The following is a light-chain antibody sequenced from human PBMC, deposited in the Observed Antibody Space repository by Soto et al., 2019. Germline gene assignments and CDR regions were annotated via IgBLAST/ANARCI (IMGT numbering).Light chain of an antibody. CDR2: DAY. V-gene: IGKV1-33*01. J-gene: IGKJ3*01. CDR1: QGISSW. Sequence: DIQMTQSPSSVSASVGDRVTITCRASQGISSWLAWYQVKPGRAPKLVIYDAYNLETGVPSTFSGSGFGTDFTFTISSLRPEDIATYYCQKSDHLPLFGPGTKVDIK. CDR3: QKSDHLPL.